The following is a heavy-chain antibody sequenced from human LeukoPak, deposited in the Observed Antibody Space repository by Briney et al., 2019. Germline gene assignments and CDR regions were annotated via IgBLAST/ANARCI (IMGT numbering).Heavy chain of an antibody. D-gene: IGHD3-3*01. V-gene: IGHV1-46*01. J-gene: IGHJ4*02. CDR1: GYTFTSYY. CDR3: ARGGNTIFGVVRILGD. CDR2: INPSGGST. Sequence: ASVKVSCKASGYTFTSYYMHWVRQAPGQGLEWMGLINPSGGSTSYAQKFQGRVTMTRDMSTSTVYMELSSLRSEDTAVYYCARGGNTIFGVVRILGDWGQGTLVTVSS.